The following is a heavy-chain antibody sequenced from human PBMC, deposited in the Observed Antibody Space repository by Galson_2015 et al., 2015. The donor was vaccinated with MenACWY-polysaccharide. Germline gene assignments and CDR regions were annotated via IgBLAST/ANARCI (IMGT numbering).Heavy chain of an antibody. CDR1: GFTFSSYA. V-gene: IGHV3-30-3*01. J-gene: IGHJ4*02. D-gene: IGHD6-6*01. Sequence: SLRLSCAASGFTFSSYATHWVRQAPGKGLEWVAVISYDGGSKYYADSVKGRFTISRDNSKNTLYLQMNSLRAEDTAVYYCARGLMSSPSDYWGQGTLVTVSS. CDR2: ISYDGGSK. CDR3: ARGLMSSPSDY.